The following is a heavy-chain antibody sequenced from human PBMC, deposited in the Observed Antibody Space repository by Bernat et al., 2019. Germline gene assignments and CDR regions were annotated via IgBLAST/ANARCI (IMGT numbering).Heavy chain of an antibody. J-gene: IGHJ6*02. Sequence: EVQLVESGGGLVKPGGSLRLSCAASGFTFSNAWMNWVRQAPGKGLEWVGRIKSKTDGGTTDYAAPVKGRFTISRDDSKNTLYLQMNSLKTEDTAVYYCTTDPPGGYYYYYYYGMDVWGQGTTVTVSS. V-gene: IGHV3-15*07. CDR3: TTDPPGGYYYYYYYGMDV. D-gene: IGHD3-10*01. CDR2: IKSKTDGGTT. CDR1: GFTFSNAW.